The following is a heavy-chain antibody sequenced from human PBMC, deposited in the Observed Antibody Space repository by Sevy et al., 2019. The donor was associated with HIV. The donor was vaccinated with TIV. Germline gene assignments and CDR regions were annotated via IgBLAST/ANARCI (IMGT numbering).Heavy chain of an antibody. CDR1: GFTFYNYG. V-gene: IGHV3-30*18. D-gene: IGHD6-13*01. J-gene: IGHJ4*02. Sequence: GGSLRLSCAGSGFTFYNYGIHWVRQAPGKGLEWVTMISYDGKNENYADSGKGRFTISRDSSKNTVYLQMNSLRPDDTAIYYCAKDRSGSWSVDYWGQGTLVTVSS. CDR2: ISYDGKNE. CDR3: AKDRSGSWSVDY.